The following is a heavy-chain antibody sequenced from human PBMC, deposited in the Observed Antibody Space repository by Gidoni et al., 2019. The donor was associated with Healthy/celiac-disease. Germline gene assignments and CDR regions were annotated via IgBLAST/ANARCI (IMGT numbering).Heavy chain of an antibody. Sequence: QVQLVQSGAEVKKPGASVKVSCKASGYTFTSYGISWVRQAPGQGLEWMGWISAYNGNTNYAQKLQGRVTMTTDTSTSTAYMELRSLRSDDTAVYYCARDRKDIVVVVASTTAWFDPWGQGTLVTVSS. CDR2: ISAYNGNT. CDR3: ARDRKDIVVVVASTTAWFDP. D-gene: IGHD2-15*01. J-gene: IGHJ5*02. CDR1: GYTFTSYG. V-gene: IGHV1-18*01.